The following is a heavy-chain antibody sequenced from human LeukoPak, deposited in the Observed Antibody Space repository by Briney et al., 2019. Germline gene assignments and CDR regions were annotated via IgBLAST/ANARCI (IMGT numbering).Heavy chain of an antibody. CDR2: ISGSGGST. V-gene: IGHV3-23*01. J-gene: IGHJ6*03. CDR1: GFTLSSYA. D-gene: IGHD1-20*01. CDR3: AKAGITHYYYMDV. Sequence: TGGSLRLSCAASGFTLSSYAMSWVRQAPGKGLEWVSAISGSGGSTYYADSVKGRFTISRDNSKNTLYLQMNSLRAEDTAVYYCAKAGITHYYYMDVWGKGTTVTVSS.